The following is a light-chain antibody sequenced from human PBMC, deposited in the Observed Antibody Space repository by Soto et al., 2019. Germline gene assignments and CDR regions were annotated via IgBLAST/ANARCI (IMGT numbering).Light chain of an antibody. CDR3: ASYAGGNQL. CDR1: SSDSGGYDF. CDR2: EVA. Sequence: QSVLTQPASASGSPGQSVTISCTATSSDSGGYDFVSRHQLTPGKPPELIIFEVATRLSGVPDRLPGSKSGNTASLTVSGLLSKDEADYYCASYAGGNQLFGTGTRSPS. J-gene: IGLJ1*01. V-gene: IGLV2-8*01.